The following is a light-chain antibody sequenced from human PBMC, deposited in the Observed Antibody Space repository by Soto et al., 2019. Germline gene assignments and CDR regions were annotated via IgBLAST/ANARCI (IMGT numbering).Light chain of an antibody. V-gene: IGKV1-12*01. CDR1: QSIGNW. CDR3: QQAKSFPLT. Sequence: DIQMTQSPSSVSASGGDRVTITCRASQSIGNWLAWYQQKPGKAPKLLIYAVSTLQGGVPSRFSGSGSGTDFTLTLSSLQPDDFAPYYCQQAKSFPLTFGQGTRLEFK. CDR2: AVS. J-gene: IGKJ5*01.